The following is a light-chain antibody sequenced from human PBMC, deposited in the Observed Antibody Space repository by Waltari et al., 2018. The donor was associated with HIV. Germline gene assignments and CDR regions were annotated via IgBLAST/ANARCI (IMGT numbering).Light chain of an antibody. CDR2: EVS. CDR1: SSDAGDDNY. CDR3: SSYAGSSTWV. J-gene: IGLJ3*02. Sequence: QSALTQPPSASGSPGQSVTISCTGISSDAGDDNYVSWYRQSPGKAPKLIIYEVSKRPSGVPDRFSASKSGNTASLSVSGLQADDEAHYYCSSYAGSSTWVFGGGTKVTVL. V-gene: IGLV2-8*01.